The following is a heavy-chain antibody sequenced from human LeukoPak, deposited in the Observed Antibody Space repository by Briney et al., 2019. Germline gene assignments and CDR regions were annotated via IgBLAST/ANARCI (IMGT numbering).Heavy chain of an antibody. J-gene: IGHJ4*02. D-gene: IGHD3-22*01. Sequence: GGSLRLSCAASGFTVSSNYMSWVRQAPEKGLEWVSVIYSGGSTYYADSVKGRFTISRDNSKNTLYLQMNSLRAEDTAVYYCARDGYDSSGYYIDYWGQGTLVTVSS. V-gene: IGHV3-53*01. CDR2: IYSGGST. CDR1: GFTVSSNY. CDR3: ARDGYDSSGYYIDY.